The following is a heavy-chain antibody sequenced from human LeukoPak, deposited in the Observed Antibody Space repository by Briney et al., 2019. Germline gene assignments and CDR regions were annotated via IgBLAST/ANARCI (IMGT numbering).Heavy chain of an antibody. J-gene: IGHJ4*02. D-gene: IGHD3-22*01. CDR3: TRIFYYETGGYYPDH. CDR1: GFTVSSNY. V-gene: IGHV3-53*01. CDR2: IYSGGST. Sequence: PGGSLRLSCAASGFTVSSNYMSWVRRAPGKGLEWVSVIYSGGSTYYADSVKGRFTISRDNSKNTLYLQMNSLKTEDTAVYYCTRIFYYETGGYYPDHWGQGTLVTVSS.